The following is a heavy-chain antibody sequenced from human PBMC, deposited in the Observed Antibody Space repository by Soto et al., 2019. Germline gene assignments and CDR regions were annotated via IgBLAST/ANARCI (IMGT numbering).Heavy chain of an antibody. J-gene: IGHJ4*02. V-gene: IGHV4-59*08. Sequence: QVQLQESGPGLVRPSETLSLTCTVSGGSTNSYSWSWIRQPPGKGLEWIGVFFYNGDTNYSPFLKSRVTISVDTSKHQLSLELSSVTAADTAVYYCARHQAGYCGGDCYSYYDSWGQGTVVTVSS. CDR1: GGSTNSYS. CDR3: ARHQAGYCGGDCYSYYDS. D-gene: IGHD2-21*02. CDR2: FFYNGDT.